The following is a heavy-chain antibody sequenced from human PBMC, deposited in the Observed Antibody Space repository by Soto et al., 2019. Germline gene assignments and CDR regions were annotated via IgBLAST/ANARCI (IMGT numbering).Heavy chain of an antibody. Sequence: SETLSLTCSVSGSSIDYFYWIWLRQPPGKGLEWIGFVSYSGSTSYNPSLKSRVTMSVDRTKNQFSLNLSSMTAADTAIYFCAREASEQLGSIDYWGQGTLVTVSS. CDR1: GSSIDYFY. CDR2: VSYSGST. V-gene: IGHV4-59*01. CDR3: AREASEQLGSIDY. D-gene: IGHD6-6*01. J-gene: IGHJ4*02.